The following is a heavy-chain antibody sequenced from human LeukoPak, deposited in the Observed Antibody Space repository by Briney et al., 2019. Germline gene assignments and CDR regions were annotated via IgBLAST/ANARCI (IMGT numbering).Heavy chain of an antibody. CDR2: ISSSSSYT. D-gene: IGHD5-12*01. CDR1: GFTFSDYY. Sequence: GGSLRLSCAASGFTFSDYYMSWIRQAPGKGLEWVSYISSSSSYTNYADSVKGRFTISRDNAKNSLYLQMNSLRAADTAAYYCARPAGYSGYDWFDYWGQGTLVTVSS. CDR3: ARPAGYSGYDWFDY. V-gene: IGHV3-11*06. J-gene: IGHJ4*02.